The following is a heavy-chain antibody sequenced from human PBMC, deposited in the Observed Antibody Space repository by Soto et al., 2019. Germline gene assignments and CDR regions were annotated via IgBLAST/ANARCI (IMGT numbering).Heavy chain of an antibody. D-gene: IGHD3-3*01. J-gene: IGHJ6*02. CDR1: GFSLSTSGMC. V-gene: IGHV2-70*01. CDR2: IDWDDDK. Sequence: SGPTLVNPTQTLTLTCTFSGFSLSTSGMCVSWIRQPPGKALEWLALIDWDDDKYYSTSLKTRLTISKDTSKNQVVLTMTNMDPVNTATYYCDRGPAPDEFWSGTLHSTPFGMDVWGQGTTVTVSS. CDR3: DRGPAPDEFWSGTLHSTPFGMDV.